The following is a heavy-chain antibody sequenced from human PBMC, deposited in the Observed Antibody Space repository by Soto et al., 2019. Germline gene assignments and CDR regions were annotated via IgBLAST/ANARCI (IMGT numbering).Heavy chain of an antibody. CDR2: ISSSSSYI. CDR3: ARGVGSGSYYNQYNWFDP. CDR1: GFTFSSYS. J-gene: IGHJ5*02. D-gene: IGHD3-10*01. Sequence: PGGSLRLSCAASGFTFSSYSMNWVRQAPGKGLEWVSSISSSSSYIYYADSVKGRFTISRDNAKNSLYLQMNSLRAEDTAVYYCARGVGSGSYYNQYNWFDPWGQGTLVTVSS. V-gene: IGHV3-21*01.